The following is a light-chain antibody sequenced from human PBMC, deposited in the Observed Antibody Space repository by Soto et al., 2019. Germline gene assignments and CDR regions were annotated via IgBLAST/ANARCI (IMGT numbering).Light chain of an antibody. CDR3: QQYGKT. CDR2: GAS. CDR1: QSVSSSY. V-gene: IGKV3-20*01. Sequence: ELVLTQSPGTLSLSPGERSTLSCRATQSVSSSYLAWYQQKPGQAPRLLIYGASSRATGIPDMCSGSGSGTDFTLTISRLELEDFAVYYCQQYGKTFGGGTKVDIK. J-gene: IGKJ4*01.